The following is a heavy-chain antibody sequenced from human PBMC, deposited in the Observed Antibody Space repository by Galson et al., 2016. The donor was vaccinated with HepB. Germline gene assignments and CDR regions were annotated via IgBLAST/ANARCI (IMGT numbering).Heavy chain of an antibody. J-gene: IGHJ4*02. CDR2: ISNDGRKT. CDR1: GFIFSPYA. Sequence: SLRLSCAASGFIFSPYAMHWVRRAPGKGLEWVAIISNDGRKTDYADSVRGRFTISRDNSKSTLYLQMNSLRVKDTAVYYCSRTAATATTLYFDSWGQGTLVTVSS. CDR3: SRTAATATTLYFDS. V-gene: IGHV3-30*04. D-gene: IGHD1-7*01.